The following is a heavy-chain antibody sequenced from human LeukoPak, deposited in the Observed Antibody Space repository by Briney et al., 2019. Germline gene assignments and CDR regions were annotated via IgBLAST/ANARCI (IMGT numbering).Heavy chain of an antibody. D-gene: IGHD6-13*01. J-gene: IGHJ5*02. CDR3: ARVSAAVGGPNNWFDP. Sequence: GGSLRLSCAASGFTFDDYGMSWVRQAPGKGLEWVSGINWNGGSTGYADSVKGRFTISRDNAKNSLYLQMNSLRAEDTALYYCARVSAAVGGPNNWFDPWGQGTLVTVSS. V-gene: IGHV3-20*04. CDR1: GFTFDDYG. CDR2: INWNGGST.